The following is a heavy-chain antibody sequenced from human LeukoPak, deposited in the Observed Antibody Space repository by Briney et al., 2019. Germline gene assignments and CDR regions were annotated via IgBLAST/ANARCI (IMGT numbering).Heavy chain of an antibody. Sequence: ASVKVSCKASGYTFTGYYMHWVRQAPGQGLEWMGWINPNSGGTNYAQKFQGRVTMTRDTSISTAYMELSRLRSDDTAVYYCARSIVVVPAAIVWFDPWGQGTLVTVSS. V-gene: IGHV1-2*02. CDR3: ARSIVVVPAAIVWFDP. D-gene: IGHD2-2*01. J-gene: IGHJ5*02. CDR2: INPNSGGT. CDR1: GYTFTGYY.